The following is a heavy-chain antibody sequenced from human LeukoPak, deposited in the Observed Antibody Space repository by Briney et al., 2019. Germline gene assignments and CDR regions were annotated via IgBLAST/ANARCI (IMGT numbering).Heavy chain of an antibody. CDR1: GGSITSYY. Sequence: SGTLSLTCTVSGGSITSYYWSWIRQPSGKGLEWIAYIYNSGSTNYNPSLKSRVTISVDTSKNQLSLKLSSVTAADTAVYYCARTKVYSGRYYFDYWGQGTLVTVSS. D-gene: IGHD1-26*01. J-gene: IGHJ4*02. CDR2: IYNSGST. V-gene: IGHV4-59*01. CDR3: ARTKVYSGRYYFDY.